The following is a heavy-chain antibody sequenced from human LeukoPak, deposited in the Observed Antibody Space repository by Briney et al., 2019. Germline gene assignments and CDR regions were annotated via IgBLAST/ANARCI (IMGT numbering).Heavy chain of an antibody. V-gene: IGHV6-1*01. CDR3: AREGYYFDY. CDR2: TYYRSKWYN. CDR1: GDSVSSNSAA. Sequence: SQTLSLTCAISGDSVSSNSAALNWIRQSPSRGLEWLGKTYYRSKWYNDYAAFVKSRITINPDTSKKQFSLQLSSVTPEDTAFYYCAREGYYFDYWGQGTLVTVSS. J-gene: IGHJ4*02.